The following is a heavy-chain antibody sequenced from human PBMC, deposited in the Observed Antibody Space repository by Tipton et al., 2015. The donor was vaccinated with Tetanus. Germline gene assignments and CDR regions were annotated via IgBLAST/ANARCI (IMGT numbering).Heavy chain of an antibody. CDR2: IYYSGSA. Sequence: TLSLTCSVSGGSINSTDDYWRWVRQAPGKGLEWIGYIYYSGSAYYKPSLKSRAAISVDASKNQFSLRLRSVTAADTGVYFCARANYDFSMKGPFDSWGQGLMVVVSS. CDR3: ARANYDFSMKGPFDS. V-gene: IGHV4-30-4*01. J-gene: IGHJ4*02. CDR1: GGSINSTDDY. D-gene: IGHD3-3*01.